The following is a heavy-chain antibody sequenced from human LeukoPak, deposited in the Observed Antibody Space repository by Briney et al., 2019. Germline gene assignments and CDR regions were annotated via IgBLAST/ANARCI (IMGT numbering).Heavy chain of an antibody. CDR2: IYPNTGGT. J-gene: IGHJ4*02. V-gene: IGHV1-2*06. CDR1: RYTFTSYA. D-gene: IGHD5-18*01. Sequence: ASVKVSCKASRYTFTSYAMNWVRQAPGQGLEWMGRIYPNTGGTNYAQNFQGRVTLTRDTSISTVYMELNRLNSDDTAIYYCGRGNGYGLDYWGQGTLVTVSS. CDR3: GRGNGYGLDY.